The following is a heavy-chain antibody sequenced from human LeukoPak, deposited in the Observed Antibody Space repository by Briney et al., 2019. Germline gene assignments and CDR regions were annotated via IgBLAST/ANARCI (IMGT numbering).Heavy chain of an antibody. CDR2: IFPAGSDT. J-gene: IGHJ4*02. V-gene: IGHV5-51*01. Sequence: KAGESLKISCEASGYSFPSSWIGWVRQMPGKGLEWMGIIFPAGSDTRYSPSFQGQVTISADKSISTAYLQWSSLKASDTAMYYCARPGYGSSLEYWGQGTLVSVSS. D-gene: IGHD6-6*01. CDR3: ARPGYGSSLEY. CDR1: GYSFPSSW.